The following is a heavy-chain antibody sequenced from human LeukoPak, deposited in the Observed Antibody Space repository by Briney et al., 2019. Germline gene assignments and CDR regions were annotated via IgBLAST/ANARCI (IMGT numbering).Heavy chain of an antibody. CDR1: GYTFTGYY. J-gene: IGHJ4*02. CDR2: INPNSGGT. Sequence: GASVKVSCKASGYTFTGYYMHWVRQAPGQGLEWMGRINPNSGGTNYAQKFQGRVTMTRDTSISTAYMELSRLSSDDTAVYYCARELDGYNFDGLYYWGQGTLVTVSS. CDR3: ARELDGYNFDGLYY. D-gene: IGHD5-24*01. V-gene: IGHV1-2*06.